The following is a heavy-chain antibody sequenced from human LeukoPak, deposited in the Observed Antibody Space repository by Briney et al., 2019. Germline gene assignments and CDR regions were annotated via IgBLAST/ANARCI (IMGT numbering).Heavy chain of an antibody. CDR2: IKSKTDGGTT. D-gene: IGHD3-3*01. J-gene: IGHJ4*02. CDR1: GFTFSNAW. CDR3: TTEVSYYDFWSGYYSSDY. V-gene: IGHV3-15*01. Sequence: GGSLRLSCSASGFTFSNAWMSWVRQAPGQGLEWVGRIKSKTDGGTTDYAAPVKGRCTISRDDSKNTLYLQMNSLKTEDTAVYYCTTEVSYYDFWSGYYSSDYWGQGTLVTVSS.